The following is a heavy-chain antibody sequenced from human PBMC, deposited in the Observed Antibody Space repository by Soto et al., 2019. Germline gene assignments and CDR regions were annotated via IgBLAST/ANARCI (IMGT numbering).Heavy chain of an antibody. CDR3: ARDRFCSGGSCYLGSSWFDP. Sequence: ASVKVSCKASGYTFTSYGISWVRQAPGQGLEWMGWISAYNGNTNYAQKLQGRVTMTTDTSTSTAYMELRSLRSDDTAVYYCARDRFCSGGSCYLGSSWFDPWGQGTLVRLL. CDR2: ISAYNGNT. D-gene: IGHD2-15*01. V-gene: IGHV1-18*01. CDR1: GYTFTSYG. J-gene: IGHJ5*02.